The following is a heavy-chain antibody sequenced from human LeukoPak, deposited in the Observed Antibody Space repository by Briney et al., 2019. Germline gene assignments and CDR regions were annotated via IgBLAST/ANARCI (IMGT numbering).Heavy chain of an antibody. CDR2: ISSGSTTI. D-gene: IGHD4-17*01. CDR1: GFIFSSYD. Sequence: GGSLRLSCSASGFIFSSYDLNWVRQAPGKGLEWVSYISSGSTTIDYADSVKGRFTISRDNAKNSLYLQMNSLRAEDTAVYYCARDRLYGPPDYWGQGTLVTVSS. V-gene: IGHV3-48*01. CDR3: ARDRLYGPPDY. J-gene: IGHJ4*02.